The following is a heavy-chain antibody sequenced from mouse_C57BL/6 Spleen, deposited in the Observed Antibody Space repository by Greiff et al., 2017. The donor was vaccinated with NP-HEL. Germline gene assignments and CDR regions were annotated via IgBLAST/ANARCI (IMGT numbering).Heavy chain of an antibody. J-gene: IGHJ1*03. V-gene: IGHV3-6*01. Sequence: EVQRVESGPGLVKPSQSLSLTCSVTGYSITSGYYWNWIRQFPGNKLEWMGYISYDGSNNYNPSLKNRISITRDTSKNQFFLKLNSVTTEDTATYYCARRGTTVVPYWYFDVWGTGTTVTVSS. D-gene: IGHD1-1*01. CDR1: GYSITSGYY. CDR2: ISYDGSN. CDR3: ARRGTTVVPYWYFDV.